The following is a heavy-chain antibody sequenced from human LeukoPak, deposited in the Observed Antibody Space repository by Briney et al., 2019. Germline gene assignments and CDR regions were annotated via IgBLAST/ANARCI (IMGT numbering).Heavy chain of an antibody. J-gene: IGHJ4*02. CDR2: IYYSGST. CDR1: GGSISSSSYY. CDR3: ARRPSGWYSAKFDY. D-gene: IGHD6-19*01. Sequence: SETLSLTCTVSGGSISSSSYYWGWIRQPPGKGLEWIGSIYYSGSTYYNPSLKGRVTISVDTSKNQFSLKLSSVTAADTAVYYCARRPSGWYSAKFDYWGQGTLVTVSS. V-gene: IGHV4-39*01.